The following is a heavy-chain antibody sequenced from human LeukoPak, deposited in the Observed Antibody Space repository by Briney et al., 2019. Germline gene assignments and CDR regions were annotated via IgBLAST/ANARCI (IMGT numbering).Heavy chain of an antibody. Sequence: TXXGGSIXPYXXSWIRQPPGKGLXWLGYIYYSGNTDYKPSLKRRVAISVEKCKNKFSLRLRSVTAADTAVYYCATSTGSTMFIDYWGQGTLVTVSS. J-gene: IGHJ4*02. CDR1: GGSIXPYX. CDR2: IYYSGNT. D-gene: IGHD3-10*02. CDR3: ATSTGSTMFIDY. V-gene: IGHV4-59*01.